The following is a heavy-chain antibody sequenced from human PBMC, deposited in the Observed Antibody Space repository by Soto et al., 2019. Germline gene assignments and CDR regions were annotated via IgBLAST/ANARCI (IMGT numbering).Heavy chain of an antibody. D-gene: IGHD2-15*01. CDR3: APHVSCSGGSCQYDAFAI. CDR2: IGSSGKTI. J-gene: IGHJ3*02. CDR1: GFTFGRYA. Sequence: GGSLRLSCAASGFTFGRYAMSWVRQAPGQGLEWVSLIGSSGKTIYYADSVKGRFTISRDNSQNTLYLQMNSLRLEDTAAYYCAPHVSCSGGSCQYDAFAIRGQGTMVTVSS. V-gene: IGHV3-23*01.